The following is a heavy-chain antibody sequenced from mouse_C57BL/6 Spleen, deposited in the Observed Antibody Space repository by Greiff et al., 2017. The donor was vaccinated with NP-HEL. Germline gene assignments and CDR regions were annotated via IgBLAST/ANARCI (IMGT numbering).Heavy chain of an antibody. CDR3: ARENYYGSRDWYFDV. V-gene: IGHV1-82*01. CDR2: IYPGDGDN. D-gene: IGHD1-1*01. J-gene: IGHJ1*03. CDR1: GYAFSSSW. Sequence: VQLQESGPELVKPGASVKISCKASGYAFSSSWMNWVKQRPGKGLEWIGRIYPGDGDNNYNGKFKGKATLTADKSSRTAYMQLSSLTSEDSAVYFCARENYYGSRDWYFDVWGTGTTVTVSS.